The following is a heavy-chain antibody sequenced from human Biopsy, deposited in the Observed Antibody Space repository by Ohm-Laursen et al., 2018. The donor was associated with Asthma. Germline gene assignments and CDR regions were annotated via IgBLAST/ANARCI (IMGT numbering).Heavy chain of an antibody. CDR1: GGSITSFY. V-gene: IGHV4-59*12. D-gene: IGHD2-2*01. CDR3: ARAGQCSSTSCYNPGWFDP. J-gene: IGHJ5*02. CDR2: IYFSGNT. Sequence: SETLSLTCTVSGGSITSFYWSWIRQPPGRGLEWIGYIYFSGNTNYNTSLKSRVTISVDTSKNQFSLKLSSVTAADTAVYYCARAGQCSSTSCYNPGWFDPWGQGTLVTVSS.